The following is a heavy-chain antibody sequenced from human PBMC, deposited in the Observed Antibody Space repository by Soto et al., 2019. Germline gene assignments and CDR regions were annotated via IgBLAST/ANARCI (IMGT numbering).Heavy chain of an antibody. J-gene: IGHJ6*03. V-gene: IGHV3-21*01. CDR2: ISSSSSYI. D-gene: IGHD3-3*01. CDR3: ARDSGVTIPWGYYYLDV. CDR1: GFTFSSYS. Sequence: VQLVESGGGLVKPAGSLRLSCAASGFTFSSYSMNWVRQAPGKGLERVSSISSSSSYIYYAVSVEGRFTIARDNAKNSLYLQMNSLRAEDTAVYYCARDSGVTIPWGYYYLDVWGKGTTVTVSS.